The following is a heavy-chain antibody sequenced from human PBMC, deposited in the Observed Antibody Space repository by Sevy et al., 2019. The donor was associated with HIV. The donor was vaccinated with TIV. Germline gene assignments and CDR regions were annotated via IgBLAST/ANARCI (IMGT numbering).Heavy chain of an antibody. V-gene: IGHV3-21*01. CDR3: ARGSGAVVAGNYFDY. D-gene: IGHD6-19*01. CDR1: GFTFSRYS. Sequence: GRSLRLSCGASGFTFSRYSMNWVRQAPGKGLEWVSSISSGNSYIYYADSVKGRFTISRDNAKNSLYLHMNSLRAEDTAVYYCARGSGAVVAGNYFDYWGQGILVTVSS. CDR2: ISSGNSYI. J-gene: IGHJ4*02.